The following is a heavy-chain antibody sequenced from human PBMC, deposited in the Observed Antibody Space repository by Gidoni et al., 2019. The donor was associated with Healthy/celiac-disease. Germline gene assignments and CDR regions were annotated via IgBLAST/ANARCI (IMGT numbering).Heavy chain of an antibody. CDR3: AKAPLAATGYSSSWRGTLGADWFDP. D-gene: IGHD6-13*01. Sequence: EVQLLESGGGLVQPGGSLRLSCAASGFTFSSYAMSWVRQAPGKGLEWVSAISGSGGSTYYADSVKGRFTISRDNSKNTLYLQMNSLRAEDTAVYYCAKAPLAATGYSSSWRGTLGADWFDPWGQGTLVTVSS. V-gene: IGHV3-23*01. CDR1: GFTFSSYA. J-gene: IGHJ5*02. CDR2: ISGSGGST.